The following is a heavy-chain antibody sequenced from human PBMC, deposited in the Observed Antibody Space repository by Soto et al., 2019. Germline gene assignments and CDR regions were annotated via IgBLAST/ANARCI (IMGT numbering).Heavy chain of an antibody. CDR3: TRDTFGARDY. V-gene: IGHV3-74*01. D-gene: IGHD3-10*01. J-gene: IGHJ4*02. CDR1: GFTFSGDW. Sequence: EVQLVESGGGLVQPGGSLRLSCTDSGFTFSGDWMHWVRQAPGKGLVWVSRIDPYETGISYADSVKGRFTISRDNAKSTLYLQMNSLRVEDTAVYYWTRDTFGARDYWGQGTLVTVSS. CDR2: IDPYETGI.